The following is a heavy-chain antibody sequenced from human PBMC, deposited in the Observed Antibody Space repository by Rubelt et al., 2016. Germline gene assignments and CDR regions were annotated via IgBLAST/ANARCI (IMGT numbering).Heavy chain of an antibody. J-gene: IGHJ4*02. V-gene: IGHV4-34*01. CDR3: ARGRGRFDY. CDR2: INHSGRT. D-gene: IGHD3-10*01. Sequence: QVQLQQWGAGLLKPSETLSLTCAVYGGSFSGYYWNWIRQPPGKGLEWIGEINHSGRTNYNPSLKSRVTISVDTSKDQFSLTLGSVTAADTALYYCARGRGRFDYWGQGTLVTVSS. CDR1: GGSFSGYY.